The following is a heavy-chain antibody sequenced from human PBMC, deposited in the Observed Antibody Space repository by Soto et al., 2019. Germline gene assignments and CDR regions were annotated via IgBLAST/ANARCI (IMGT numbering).Heavy chain of an antibody. Sequence: QVQLQQWGAGLLKPSETLSLTCAVYGGSFSGYYWTWIRQPPGTGLEWIGEINHSGSTNYNPSLKRRVTISVDTSKTPFARKLTSVTAADTAVYYCARDKITGLFDYWGQGTLVTVSS. D-gene: IGHD2-8*02. CDR2: INHSGST. CDR1: GGSFSGYY. CDR3: ARDKITGLFDY. V-gene: IGHV4-34*01. J-gene: IGHJ4*02.